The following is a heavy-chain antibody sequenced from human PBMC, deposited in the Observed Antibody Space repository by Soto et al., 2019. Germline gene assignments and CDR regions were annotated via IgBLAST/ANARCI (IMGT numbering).Heavy chain of an antibody. Sequence: GASVKVSCKASGYTFTSYYMHWVRQAPGQGLEWMGIINPSGGSTSYAQKFQGRVTMTRDTSTSTVYMELSSLRSEDTAVYYCARGPSEGIAAAGTFYYWGQGTLVTVSS. D-gene: IGHD6-13*01. CDR1: GYTFTSYY. J-gene: IGHJ4*02. CDR2: INPSGGST. V-gene: IGHV1-46*01. CDR3: ARGPSEGIAAAGTFYY.